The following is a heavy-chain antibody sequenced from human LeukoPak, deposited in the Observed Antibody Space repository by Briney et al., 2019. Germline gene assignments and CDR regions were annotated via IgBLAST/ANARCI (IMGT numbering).Heavy chain of an antibody. Sequence: GGSLRLSCAASGFIFSTYGMHWVRQAPGKGLEWVTVISNDGNNKNYADSVKGRFTISRDNSRNTLYLQMNSLRAEDPAVYYCAKDLGPAVAAMGGFDYWGQGTLVTVSS. D-gene: IGHD2-15*01. CDR1: GFIFSTYG. CDR3: AKDLGPAVAAMGGFDY. J-gene: IGHJ4*02. CDR2: ISNDGNNK. V-gene: IGHV3-30*18.